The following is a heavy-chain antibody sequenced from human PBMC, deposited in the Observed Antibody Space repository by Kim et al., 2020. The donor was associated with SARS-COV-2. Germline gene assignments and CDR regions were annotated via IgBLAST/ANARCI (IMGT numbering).Heavy chain of an antibody. D-gene: IGHD6-19*01. CDR1: GGSVSSGSYY. V-gene: IGHV4-61*01. Sequence: SETLSLTCTVSGGSVSSGSYYWSWIRQPPGKGLEWIGYIYYSGSTNYNPSLKSRVTISVDTSKNQFSLKLSSVTAADTAVYYCASDGSGWYGNWFDPWGQGTLVTVSS. CDR2: IYYSGST. CDR3: ASDGSGWYGNWFDP. J-gene: IGHJ5*02.